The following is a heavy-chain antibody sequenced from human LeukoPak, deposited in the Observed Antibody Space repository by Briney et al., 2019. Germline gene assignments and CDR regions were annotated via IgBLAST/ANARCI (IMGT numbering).Heavy chain of an antibody. V-gene: IGHV3-23*01. CDR3: AKDRQQWLVRCWFDP. J-gene: IGHJ5*02. D-gene: IGHD6-19*01. CDR1: GFTFSSYA. Sequence: GGSLSLSCAASGFTFSSYAMSWVRQAPGKGLELVSAISGSGGSTYYADSVKGRFTISRDNSKNTLYLQMNSLRAEDTAVYYCAKDRQQWLVRCWFDPWGQGTLVTVSS. CDR2: ISGSGGST.